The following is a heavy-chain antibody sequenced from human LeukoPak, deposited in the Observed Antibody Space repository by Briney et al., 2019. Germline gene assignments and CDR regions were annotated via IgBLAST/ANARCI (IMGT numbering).Heavy chain of an antibody. V-gene: IGHV3-15*01. Sequence: SWVRQAPGKGLEWVGRIKTKIDGESTDYAAPVKGRFTISRDDSKDTLYLQMNSLKTEDTGVYYCTTDESFNLDYWGQGTLVTVSS. CDR2: IKTKIDGEST. J-gene: IGHJ4*02. CDR3: TTDESFNLDY.